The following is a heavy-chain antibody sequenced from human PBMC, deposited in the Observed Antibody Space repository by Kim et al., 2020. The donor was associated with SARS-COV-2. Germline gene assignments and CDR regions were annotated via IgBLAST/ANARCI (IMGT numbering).Heavy chain of an antibody. D-gene: IGHD3-10*01. CDR3: ACMVRGVTLTYGMDV. J-gene: IGHJ6*02. V-gene: IGHV3-23*01. Sequence: DSVKGRFTISRDNSKNTLYLQMNSLRAEDTAVYYCACMVRGVTLTYGMDVWGQGTTVTVSS.